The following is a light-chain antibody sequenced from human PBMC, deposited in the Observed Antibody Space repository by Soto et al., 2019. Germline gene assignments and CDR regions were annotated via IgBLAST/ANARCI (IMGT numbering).Light chain of an antibody. Sequence: EIVLTQSPGTLSLSPGEGATLSCRASQSISSSYLAGYQQKPGQAPRLLIYGASSRATGLTDRFSGSGSGTDFTLTISRLEPEDFAVYYCQQYASSAGTVGQGTKVEIK. CDR2: GAS. J-gene: IGKJ1*01. CDR3: QQYASSAGT. CDR1: QSISSSY. V-gene: IGKV3-20*01.